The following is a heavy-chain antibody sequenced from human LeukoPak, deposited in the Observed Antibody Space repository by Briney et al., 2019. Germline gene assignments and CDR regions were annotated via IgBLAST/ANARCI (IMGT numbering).Heavy chain of an antibody. Sequence: LAGESLRLSCAASGFTFSAYGMSWVRQAPGKGLEWVSHISDTVRDTWYANSVKGRFITSRDNSRDTVYLQMSSLRPEDTALYFCAKDNYGGIFASWGQGTLVTVSS. CDR2: ISDTVRDT. V-gene: IGHV3-23*01. D-gene: IGHD4-17*01. CDR3: AKDNYGGIFAS. CDR1: GFTFSAYG. J-gene: IGHJ4*02.